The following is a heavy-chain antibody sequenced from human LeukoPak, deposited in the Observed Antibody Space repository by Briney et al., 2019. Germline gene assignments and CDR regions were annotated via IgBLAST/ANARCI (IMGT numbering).Heavy chain of an antibody. Sequence: GGSLRLSCAASGFTFSSYSMNWVRQAPGEGLKWVSSISSSSSYIYYADSVKGRFTISRDNAKNSLYLQMNSLRAEDTAVYYCARGEYSSGYPGFDYWGQGTLVTVSS. V-gene: IGHV3-21*01. CDR2: ISSSSSYI. J-gene: IGHJ4*02. D-gene: IGHD6-19*01. CDR1: GFTFSSYS. CDR3: ARGEYSSGYPGFDY.